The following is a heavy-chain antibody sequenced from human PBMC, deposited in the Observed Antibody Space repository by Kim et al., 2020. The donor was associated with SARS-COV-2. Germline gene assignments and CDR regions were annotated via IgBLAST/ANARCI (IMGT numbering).Heavy chain of an antibody. CDR3: AADQCYGTNDYDGMDV. CDR1: GFTVSSYY. Sequence: GGSLRLSCAASGFTVSSYYMSWVRQAPGKGLEWVSDIYSGGSTYYADSVKGGCTISRDNSKNTLYLQLNSLRAEDTAVDYCAADQCYGTNDYDGMDVWG. V-gene: IGHV3-53*01. J-gene: IGHJ6*02. D-gene: IGHD2-2*01. CDR2: IYSGGST.